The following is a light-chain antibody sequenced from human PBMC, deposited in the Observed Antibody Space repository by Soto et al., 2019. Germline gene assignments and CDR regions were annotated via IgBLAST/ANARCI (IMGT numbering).Light chain of an antibody. CDR1: SXNIGAGYD. V-gene: IGLV1-40*01. CDR2: GNN. CDR3: QSFESDLSAFV. Sequence: QSVLTQAPSISGAPGQRVTISCTGSSXNIGAGYDVHWFQQFPGTAPRLLIHGNNNRPSGVPDRFSGSESGTSASLAIAGLQAGDEAIYYCQSFESDLSAFVLGTGTKVTVL. J-gene: IGLJ1*01.